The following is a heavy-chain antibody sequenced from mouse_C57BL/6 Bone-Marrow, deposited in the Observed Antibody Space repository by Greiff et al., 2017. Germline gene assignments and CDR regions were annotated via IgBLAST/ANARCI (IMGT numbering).Heavy chain of an antibody. D-gene: IGHD2-2*01. CDR1: GFNIKDDY. CDR2: IDPENGDT. J-gene: IGHJ2*01. CDR3: TPRRAMVTTYYFVY. Sequence: DVKLQESGAELVRPGASVKLSCTASGFNIKDDYMHWVKQRPEQGLEWIGWIDPENGDTEYASKFQGKATITADTSSNTAYLQLSSLTSEDTAVYYCTPRRAMVTTYYFVYWGQGTTLTVAS. V-gene: IGHV14-4*01.